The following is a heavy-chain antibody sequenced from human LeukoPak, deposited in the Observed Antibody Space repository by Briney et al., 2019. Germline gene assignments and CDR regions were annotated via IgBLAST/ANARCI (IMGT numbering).Heavy chain of an antibody. J-gene: IGHJ3*02. V-gene: IGHV3-21*01. CDR1: GFTFSSYS. Sequence: GSLRLSCAASGFTFSSYSMNWVRQAPGKGLEWVSSISSSSSYIYYADSVKGRFTISRDNAKNSLYLQMNSLRAEDTAVYYCARDLGVVVVAGAFDIWGQGTMVTVSS. CDR3: ARDLGVVVVAGAFDI. D-gene: IGHD2-15*01. CDR2: ISSSSSYI.